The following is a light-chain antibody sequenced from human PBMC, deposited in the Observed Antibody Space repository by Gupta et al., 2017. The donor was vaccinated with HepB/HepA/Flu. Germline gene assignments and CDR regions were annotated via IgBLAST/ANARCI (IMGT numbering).Light chain of an antibody. CDR2: DNT. CDR1: SSNIGNNY. Sequence: QSVLTQPPSVSAAPGQKVTIPCPCSSSNIGNNYVSWYQQIPGTAPKLLIFDNTKRPSGIPDRFSGSKSGTSATLDITGLQTGDEADYYCGTWDTSLSAWVFGGGTQVTVL. V-gene: IGLV1-51*01. J-gene: IGLJ3*02. CDR3: GTWDTSLSAWV.